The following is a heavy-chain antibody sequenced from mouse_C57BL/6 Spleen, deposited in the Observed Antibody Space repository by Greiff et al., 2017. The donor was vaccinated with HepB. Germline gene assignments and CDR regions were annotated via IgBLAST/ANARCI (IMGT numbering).Heavy chain of an antibody. V-gene: IGHV2-2*01. D-gene: IGHD2-5*01. CDR1: GFSLTSYG. CDR2: IWSGGST. Sequence: QVQLKQSGPGLVQPSQSLSITCTVSGFSLTSYGVHWVRQSPGKGLEWLGVIWSGGSTDYNAAFISRLSISKDNSKSQVFFKMNSLQADDTAIYYWARTAYYSNPFDYWGQGTTLTVSS. CDR3: ARTAYYSNPFDY. J-gene: IGHJ2*01.